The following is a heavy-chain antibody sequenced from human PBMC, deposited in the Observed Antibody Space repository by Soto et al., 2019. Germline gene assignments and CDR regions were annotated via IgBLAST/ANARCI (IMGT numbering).Heavy chain of an antibody. CDR1: GFSLTTNGVG. J-gene: IGHJ5*02. Sequence: GPTLVNPTETLTLTCTFSGFSLTTNGVGVGWIRQPPGKPLEWLGLFYWDDDKRYSPSLQNRLTISKDTSKNQVVLTLANMAPEDTGTYYCAYRKGAATGTGNWFDPWAQ. CDR3: AYRKGAATGTGNWFDP. CDR2: FYWDDDK. D-gene: IGHD1-1*01. V-gene: IGHV2-5*02.